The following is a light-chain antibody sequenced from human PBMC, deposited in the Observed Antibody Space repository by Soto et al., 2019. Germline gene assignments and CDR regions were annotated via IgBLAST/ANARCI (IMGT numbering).Light chain of an antibody. J-gene: IGLJ3*02. CDR1: TVAVTSDYW. V-gene: IGLV7-43*01. CDR3: LLYYGGGQLG. CDR2: STS. Sequence: QAVVTQEPSLTVSPVGTVTLTCASTTVAVTSDYWPNWFQKKPGQAPRALIYSTSSKHSWTPARFSGSLLGGKATLTLSGVQPEDEAEYYCLLYYGGGQLGFGGGPKLTVL.